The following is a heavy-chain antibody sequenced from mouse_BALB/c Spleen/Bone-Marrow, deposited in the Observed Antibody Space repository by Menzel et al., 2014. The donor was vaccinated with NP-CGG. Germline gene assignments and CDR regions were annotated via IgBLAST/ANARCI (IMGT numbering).Heavy chain of an antibody. J-gene: IGHJ2*01. CDR2: INPGSGST. CDR1: GYAFTDYL. CDR3: ARYDGYFDY. D-gene: IGHD2-3*01. Sequence: VQLQQSGAELVRPGTSVKVSCKASGYAFTDYLMEWLKQRPGQGLEWIGVINPGSGSTNYNEKFKDKATLTADKSSSXXXMQLSSLTSDDSAVYFCARYDGYFDYWGQGTILTVSS. V-gene: IGHV1-54*01.